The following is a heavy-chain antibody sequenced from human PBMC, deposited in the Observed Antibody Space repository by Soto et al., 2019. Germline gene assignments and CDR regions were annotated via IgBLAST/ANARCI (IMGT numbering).Heavy chain of an antibody. V-gene: IGHV3-23*01. Sequence: PGGSLRLSCAASGFTFSSYAMSWVRQAPGKGLEWVSGIGGSGGYTYYADSVKGRFTISRDNSKNTLYLQMSSLRVEDTAVYYCAKDSARSYYYDSSGYYPDYWGQGTLVTVSS. D-gene: IGHD3-22*01. CDR1: GFTFSSYA. J-gene: IGHJ4*02. CDR2: IGGSGGYT. CDR3: AKDSARSYYYDSSGYYPDY.